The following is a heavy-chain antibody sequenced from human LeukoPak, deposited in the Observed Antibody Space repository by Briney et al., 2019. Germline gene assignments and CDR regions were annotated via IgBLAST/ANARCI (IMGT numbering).Heavy chain of an antibody. Sequence: GASVKVSCKASGYTFTGYYMHWVRQAPGQGLEWMGWINPNSGGTNYAQKFQGRVTMTRDTSISTAYMELSRLRSDDTAVYYCASTIVVVAATHAFDIWGQGTTVTVSS. D-gene: IGHD2-15*01. CDR1: GYTFTGYY. CDR2: INPNSGGT. CDR3: ASTIVVVAATHAFDI. J-gene: IGHJ3*02. V-gene: IGHV1-2*02.